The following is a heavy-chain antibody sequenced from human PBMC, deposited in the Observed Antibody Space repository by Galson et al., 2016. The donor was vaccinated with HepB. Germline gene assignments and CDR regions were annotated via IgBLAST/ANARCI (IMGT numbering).Heavy chain of an antibody. CDR1: GYPFTDFP. CDR3: ARDGTHYGDADY. V-gene: IGHV1-46*01. Sequence: SVKVSCKASGYPFTDFPMHWVRQAPGRGLEWMGIIHTDGRYKQVAQNFQGRVTMTRDTSTNMVYMELSSLRIEDTALYYCARDGTHYGDADYWGQGTQVTVSS. J-gene: IGHJ4*02. D-gene: IGHD4-17*01. CDR2: IHTDGRYK.